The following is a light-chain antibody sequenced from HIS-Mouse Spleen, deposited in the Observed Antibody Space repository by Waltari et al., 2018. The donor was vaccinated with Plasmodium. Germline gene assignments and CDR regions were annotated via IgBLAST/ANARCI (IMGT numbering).Light chain of an antibody. CDR1: QGISSY. Sequence: AIRMTQSPSSFSASTGDRVTITCRASQGISSYLALYQPKPGKAPKLLIHSASTLQSWVPSRFSGSGSGLDFTLTIICLQFLDFASFYCHHYYSYLLTFG. J-gene: IGKJ3*01. CDR2: SAS. CDR3: HHYYSYLLT. V-gene: IGKV1-8*01.